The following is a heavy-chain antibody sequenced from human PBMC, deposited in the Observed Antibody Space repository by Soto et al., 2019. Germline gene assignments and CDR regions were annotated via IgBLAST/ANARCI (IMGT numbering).Heavy chain of an antibody. CDR1: GFTFSSYG. D-gene: IGHD6-19*01. J-gene: IGHJ6*02. CDR3: ARDTAVARYYYYGMDV. Sequence: PGGSLRLSCAASGFTFSSYGMHWVRQAPGKGLEWVAVIWYDGSNKYYADSVKGRFTISRDNSKNTLYLQMNSLRAEDTAVYYCARDTAVARYYYYGMDVWGQGTTVTVSS. CDR2: IWYDGSNK. V-gene: IGHV3-33*01.